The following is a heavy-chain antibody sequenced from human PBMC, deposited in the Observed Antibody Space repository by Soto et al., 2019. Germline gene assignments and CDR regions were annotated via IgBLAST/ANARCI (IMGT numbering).Heavy chain of an antibody. Sequence: VQLVESGGGVVQPGRSLRLSCAVYGFSLTDYGVHWVRQAPGKGLEWVAFISFDETEMFYADSVKGRFTISRDISKSTVYLQMNSLRPEDTALYYCANTGDYGDYYCDHWGQGTQVTVSS. V-gene: IGHV3-30*18. CDR2: ISFDETEM. CDR3: ANTGDYGDYYCDH. J-gene: IGHJ4*02. CDR1: GFSLTDYG. D-gene: IGHD4-17*01.